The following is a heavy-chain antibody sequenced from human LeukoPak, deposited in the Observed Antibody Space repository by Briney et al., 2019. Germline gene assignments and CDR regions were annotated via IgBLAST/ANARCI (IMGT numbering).Heavy chain of an antibody. CDR3: ARRTYCGGDCFSAFDI. Sequence: GSSVKVSCKASGGTFSSYIISWVRQVPGQGLEWMGRIIPILGIANYAQKFQGRVTITADKSTSAAYMELSSLRSEDTAVYYCARRTYCGGDCFSAFDIWGQGTMVTVSS. D-gene: IGHD2-21*02. CDR1: GGTFSSYI. CDR2: IIPILGIA. V-gene: IGHV1-69*02. J-gene: IGHJ3*02.